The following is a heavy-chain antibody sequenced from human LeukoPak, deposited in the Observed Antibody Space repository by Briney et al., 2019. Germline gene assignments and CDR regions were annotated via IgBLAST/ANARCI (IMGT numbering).Heavy chain of an antibody. V-gene: IGHV3-9*01. Sequence: PGGSLRLSCAASGFTFNEYAMHWVRQAPGKGLEWVSGISWNSGNIGYADSVKGRFTISRDNAENSLYLQMNSLRAEDTALYYCAKSVIAVAGTGSRFDYWGQGTLVTVSS. J-gene: IGHJ4*02. D-gene: IGHD6-19*01. CDR1: GFTFNEYA. CDR2: ISWNSGNI. CDR3: AKSVIAVAGTGSRFDY.